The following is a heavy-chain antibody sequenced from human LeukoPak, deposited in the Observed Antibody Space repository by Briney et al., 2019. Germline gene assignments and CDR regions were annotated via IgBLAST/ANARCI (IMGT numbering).Heavy chain of an antibody. V-gene: IGHV3-21*01. CDR3: ARDREKATISHFES. D-gene: IGHD5-24*01. CDR2: ISRGSTYI. J-gene: IGHJ4*02. CDR1: GFNFSLFS. Sequence: GGSLRLSCEGSGFNFSLFSMNWVRQAPGKGLEWVSPISRGSTYIFYADSLQGRFIISRDNAKNTVYLQMTGLRVEDTALYYCARDREKATISHFESWGQGTLVTVSS.